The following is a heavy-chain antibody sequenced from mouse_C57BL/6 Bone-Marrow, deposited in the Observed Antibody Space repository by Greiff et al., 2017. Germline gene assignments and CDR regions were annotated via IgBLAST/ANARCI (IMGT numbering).Heavy chain of an antibody. CDR2: IDPEDGDT. V-gene: IGHV14-1*01. J-gene: IGHJ4*01. CDR3: TTLRLGGYYYAMDY. CDR1: GFNIKDYY. D-gene: IGHD4-1*01. Sequence: VQLQQSGAELVRPGASVKLSCTASGFNIKDYYMHWVKQRPEQGLEWIGRIDPEDGDTEYAPKFQGKATMTADTSSNTAYLQRSSLTSEDTAVYYCTTLRLGGYYYAMDYWGQGTSVTVSS.